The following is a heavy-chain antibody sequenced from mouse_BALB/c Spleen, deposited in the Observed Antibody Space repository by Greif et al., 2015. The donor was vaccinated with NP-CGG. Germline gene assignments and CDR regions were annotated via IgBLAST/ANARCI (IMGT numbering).Heavy chain of an antibody. V-gene: IGHV2-6-5*01. CDR3: AKPLYRYDPDYYAMDY. CDR1: GFSLTDYG. J-gene: IGHJ4*01. D-gene: IGHD2-14*01. Sequence: QVQLQQSGPGLVAPSQSLSITCTVSGFSLTDYGVSWIRQPPGKGLEWLGVIWGGGSTYYNSALKSRLSISKDNSKSQVFLKMNSLQTDDTAMYYCAKPLYRYDPDYYAMDYWGQGTSVTVSS. CDR2: IWGGGST.